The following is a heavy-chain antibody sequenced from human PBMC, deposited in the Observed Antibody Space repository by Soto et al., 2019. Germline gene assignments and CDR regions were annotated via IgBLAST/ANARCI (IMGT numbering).Heavy chain of an antibody. V-gene: IGHV5-51*01. Sequence: RGESLKISCKGSGYSFTSYWIGWVRQMPGKGLEWMGIIYPGDSDTRYSPSFQGQVTISADKSISTAYLQWSSLKASDTAMYYCARHGEAAAGIFSYFDYWGQGTLVTVSS. CDR1: GYSFTSYW. CDR2: IYPGDSDT. D-gene: IGHD6-13*01. CDR3: ARHGEAAAGIFSYFDY. J-gene: IGHJ4*02.